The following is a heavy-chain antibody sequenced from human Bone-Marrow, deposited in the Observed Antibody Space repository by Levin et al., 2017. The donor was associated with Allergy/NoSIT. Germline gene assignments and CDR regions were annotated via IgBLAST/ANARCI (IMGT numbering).Heavy chain of an antibody. J-gene: IGHJ5*02. CDR3: ARQYPSGRPDWFDP. V-gene: IGHV1-69*01. Sequence: KAGESLKISCKASGGSFSSHSISWVRQAPGQGLEWMGQIIPLFSTTTYAQKFQGRVTISADASTGTTYLELTSLTSEDTAVYFCARQYPSGRPDWFDPWGQGTLVTIAS. D-gene: IGHD2-15*01. CDR2: IIPLFSTT. CDR1: GGSFSSHS.